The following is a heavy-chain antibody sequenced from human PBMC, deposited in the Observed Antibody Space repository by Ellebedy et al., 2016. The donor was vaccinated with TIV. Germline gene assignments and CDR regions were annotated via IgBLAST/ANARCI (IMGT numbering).Heavy chain of an antibody. CDR2: IRQEGDEI. V-gene: IGHV3-7*01. CDR1: GFNFRSYW. Sequence: PGGSLRLSCAASGFNFRSYWMTWVRQAPGKGLEWVAKIRQEGDEIYYVESVKGRFTISRDNAKNSMVLQMNSLRVEDTAVYYCARRASYGDYAVQVNPWFDPWGQGTLVTVPS. D-gene: IGHD4-17*01. J-gene: IGHJ5*02. CDR3: ARRASYGDYAVQVNPWFDP.